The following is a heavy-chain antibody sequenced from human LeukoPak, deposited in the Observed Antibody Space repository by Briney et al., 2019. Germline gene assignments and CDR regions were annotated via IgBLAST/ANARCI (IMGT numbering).Heavy chain of an antibody. J-gene: IGHJ4*02. CDR3: AKGYYYDNSGHLDY. D-gene: IGHD3-22*01. V-gene: IGHV3-23*01. Sequence: PGGSLRLSCAASGFTFRSHGMSWLRQPTGKGLEWVSSFHGSGSRIYYGDSVRGRFTISRDNSENRLYLQMNSLRAEDTAVYYCAKGYYYDNSGHLDYWGQGTLATVSS. CDR2: FHGSGSRI. CDR1: GFTFRSHG.